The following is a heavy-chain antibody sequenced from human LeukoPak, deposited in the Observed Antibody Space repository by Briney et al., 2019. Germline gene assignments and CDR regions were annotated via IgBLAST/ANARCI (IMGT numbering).Heavy chain of an antibody. CDR1: GGFFSGYY. Sequence: SETLSLTCAVYGGFFSGYYWSWIRQPPGKGLECIGEINHSGSTNYNPSLKSRVTISVDTSKNQFSLKLSSVTAADTAVYYCARGSLNYDSSGYFRRQRRYNWFDPWGQGTLVTVSS. CDR2: INHSGST. CDR3: ARGSLNYDSSGYFRRQRRYNWFDP. J-gene: IGHJ5*02. D-gene: IGHD3-22*01. V-gene: IGHV4-34*01.